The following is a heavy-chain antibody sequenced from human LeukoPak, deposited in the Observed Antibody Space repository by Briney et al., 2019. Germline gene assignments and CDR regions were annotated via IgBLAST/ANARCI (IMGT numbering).Heavy chain of an antibody. Sequence: SGTLSLTCAVSGGSISSSNWWSWVRQPPGKGLEWIGEIYHSGSTNYNPSLKSRVTISVDKSKNQFSLKLSSVTAADTAVYYCARDSGYCSGGSCYSIDYWGQGTLVTVSS. V-gene: IGHV4-4*02. CDR1: GGSISSSNW. CDR2: IYHSGST. D-gene: IGHD2-15*01. CDR3: ARDSGYCSGGSCYSIDY. J-gene: IGHJ4*02.